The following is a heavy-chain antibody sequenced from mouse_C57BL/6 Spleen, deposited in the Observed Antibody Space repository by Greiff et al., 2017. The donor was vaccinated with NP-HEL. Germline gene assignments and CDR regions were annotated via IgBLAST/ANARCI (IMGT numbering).Heavy chain of an antibody. Sequence: VQLQQSGPELVKPGASVKISCKASGYAFSSSWMNWVKQRPGKGLEWIGRIYPGDGDTNYNGKFKGKATLTADKSSSTAYMQLSSLTSEDSAVYFCARPYYYGSSLCADWGQGTLVTVSA. V-gene: IGHV1-82*01. CDR3: ARPYYYGSSLCAD. CDR2: IYPGDGDT. D-gene: IGHD1-1*01. J-gene: IGHJ3*01. CDR1: GYAFSSSW.